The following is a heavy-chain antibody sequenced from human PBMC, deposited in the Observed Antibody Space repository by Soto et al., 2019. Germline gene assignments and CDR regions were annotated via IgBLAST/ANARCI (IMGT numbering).Heavy chain of an antibody. Sequence: PGGSLRLSCAASGFTFSSYGMHWVRQAPGKGLEWVAVISYDGSNKYYADSVKGRFTISRDNSKNTLYLQMNSLRAEDTAVYYCAKTAAFGGDYYYYGMDVWGQGTKVTVSS. CDR2: ISYDGSNK. CDR3: AKTAAFGGDYYYYGMDV. V-gene: IGHV3-30*18. J-gene: IGHJ6*02. D-gene: IGHD3-16*01. CDR1: GFTFSSYG.